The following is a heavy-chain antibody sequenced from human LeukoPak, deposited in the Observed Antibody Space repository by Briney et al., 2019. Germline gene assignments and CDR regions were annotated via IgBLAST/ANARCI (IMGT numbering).Heavy chain of an antibody. D-gene: IGHD3-16*01. V-gene: IGHV4-34*01. Sequence: SETLSLTCAVYGGSFSGYYWSWIRQPPGKGLEWIGSIYYSGSTYYNPSLKSRVTISVDTSKNQFSLNLTSVTAADTAVYYCARIAGGLYFYYYYMDVWGKGTTVTVSS. CDR1: GGSFSGYY. J-gene: IGHJ6*03. CDR3: ARIAGGLYFYYYYMDV. CDR2: IYYSGST.